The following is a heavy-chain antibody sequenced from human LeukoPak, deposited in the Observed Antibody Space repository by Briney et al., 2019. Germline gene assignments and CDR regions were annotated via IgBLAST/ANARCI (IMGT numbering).Heavy chain of an antibody. CDR3: ARRFYGSGSYYGFPDY. CDR1: GYSFTSYW. J-gene: IGHJ4*02. CDR2: IYPGDSDT. Sequence: ESLKISCKGSGYSFTSYWIGWVRQMPGKGLEWMGIIYPGDSDTRYSASFQGQVTVSADKSINTPYLQWSSLKDSDTALYYCARRFYGSGSYYGFPDYWGQGTLVTVSS. D-gene: IGHD3-10*01. V-gene: IGHV5-51*01.